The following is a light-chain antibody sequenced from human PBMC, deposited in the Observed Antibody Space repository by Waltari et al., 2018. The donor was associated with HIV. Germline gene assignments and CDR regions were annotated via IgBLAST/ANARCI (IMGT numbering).Light chain of an antibody. CDR3: STWDDRLNGVV. CDR1: TPNIGSSN. J-gene: IGLJ2*01. CDR2: ADA. Sequence: QSVLTQPPSASGTPGQRVTISCSGSTPNIGSSNVNWYQQFSRAAPKLLIYADAQRPSVVPGRFSGSKSGTSASLVISGLQSEDEADYYCSTWDDRLNGVVFGGGTRLTVV. V-gene: IGLV1-44*01.